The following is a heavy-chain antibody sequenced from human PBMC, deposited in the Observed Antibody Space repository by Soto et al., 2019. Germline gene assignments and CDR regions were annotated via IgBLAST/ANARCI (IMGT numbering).Heavy chain of an antibody. V-gene: IGHV4-59*01. J-gene: IGHJ6*02. CDR2: IYYSGST. CDR3: ARSDGIAAAGTNYYYGMDV. D-gene: IGHD6-13*01. CDR1: GGSISSYY. Sequence: PSETLSLTXTVSGGSISSYYWSWIRQPPGKGLEWIGYIYYSGSTNYNPSLKSRVTISVDTSKNQFSLKVSSVTAADTAVYYCARSDGIAAAGTNYYYGMDVWGQGTTVTVSS.